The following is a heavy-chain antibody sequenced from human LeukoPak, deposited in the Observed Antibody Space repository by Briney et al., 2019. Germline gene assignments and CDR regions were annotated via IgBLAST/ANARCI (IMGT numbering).Heavy chain of an antibody. J-gene: IGHJ2*01. D-gene: IGHD3-22*01. CDR1: GGSISSGSYY. CDR3: ARDCITMIVVVTPAYFDL. Sequence: SETLSLTCTVSGGSISSGSYYWSWIRQPAGKGLEWIGRIYTSGSTNYNPSLKSRVTISVDTSKNQFSLKLSSVTAADTAVYYCARDCITMIVVVTPAYFDLWGRGTLVTVSS. V-gene: IGHV4-61*02. CDR2: IYTSGST.